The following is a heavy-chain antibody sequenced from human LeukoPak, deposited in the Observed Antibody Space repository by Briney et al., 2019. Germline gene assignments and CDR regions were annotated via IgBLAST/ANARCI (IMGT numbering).Heavy chain of an antibody. J-gene: IGHJ4*02. Sequence: SETLSLTRAVYGGSFSGYYWSWIRQPPGKGLEWIGEINHSGSTNYNPSLKSRVTISVDTSKNQFSLKLSSVTAADTAVYYCARGRSIAARRFDYWGQGTLVTVSS. V-gene: IGHV4-34*01. CDR3: ARGRSIAARRFDY. CDR1: GGSFSGYY. D-gene: IGHD6-6*01. CDR2: INHSGST.